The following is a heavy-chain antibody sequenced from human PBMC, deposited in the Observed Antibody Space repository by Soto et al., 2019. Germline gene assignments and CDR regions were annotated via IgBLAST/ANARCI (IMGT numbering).Heavy chain of an antibody. CDR3: ARDRGDTAMGPGEYYYYGMDV. Sequence: PAETLSLTCTVSGASISSGGYYWSWIRQHPGKGLEWIGYIYYSGSTYSNPSLKSRVTISVDTSKNQFSLKLSSVTAADTAVYYCARDRGDTAMGPGEYYYYGMDVWGQGTTVTV. V-gene: IGHV4-31*03. D-gene: IGHD5-18*01. CDR1: GASISSGGYY. CDR2: IYYSGST. J-gene: IGHJ6*02.